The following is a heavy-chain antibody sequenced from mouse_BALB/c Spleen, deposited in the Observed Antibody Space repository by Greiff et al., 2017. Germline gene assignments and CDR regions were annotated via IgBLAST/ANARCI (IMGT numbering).Heavy chain of an antibody. CDR1: GYSITSDYA. V-gene: IGHV3-2*02. D-gene: IGHD1-1*02. CDR2: ISYSGST. CDR3: ANYGIYYAMDY. J-gene: IGHJ4*01. Sequence: EVKLVESGPGLVKPSQSLSLTCTVTGYSITSDYAWNWIRQFPGNKLEWMGYISYSGSTSYNPSLKSRISITRDTSKNQFFLQLNSVTTEDTATYYCANYGIYYAMDYWGQGTSVTVSS.